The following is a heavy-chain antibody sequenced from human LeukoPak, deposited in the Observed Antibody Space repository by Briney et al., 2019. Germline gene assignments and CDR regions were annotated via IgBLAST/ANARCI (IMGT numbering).Heavy chain of an antibody. V-gene: IGHV4-34*01. CDR3: ARECIGDTMVRGVSPPYYYYYMDV. J-gene: IGHJ6*03. D-gene: IGHD3-10*01. Sequence: SETLSLTCAVYGGSFSGYYWSWIRQPPGKEPEGIGEINHSGSTNYNPSLKSRVTISVDTSKNQFSLKLSSVTAADTAVYYCARECIGDTMVRGVSPPYYYYYMDVWGKGTTVTVSS. CDR2: INHSGST. CDR1: GGSFSGYY.